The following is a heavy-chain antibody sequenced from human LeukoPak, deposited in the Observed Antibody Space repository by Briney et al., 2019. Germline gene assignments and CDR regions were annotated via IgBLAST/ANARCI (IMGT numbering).Heavy chain of an antibody. D-gene: IGHD1-26*01. Sequence: ASVKFSCKASGYTFINYYMHWVRQARGQGLEWMGIINPSGGSTRYAQKFQGRVTMTRDTSTSTVYMELSSLRSEDTAVYYCARSYSGSYYAESGVDYWGQGTLVTVSS. V-gene: IGHV1-46*01. CDR1: GYTFINYY. CDR3: ARSYSGSYYAESGVDY. CDR2: INPSGGST. J-gene: IGHJ4*02.